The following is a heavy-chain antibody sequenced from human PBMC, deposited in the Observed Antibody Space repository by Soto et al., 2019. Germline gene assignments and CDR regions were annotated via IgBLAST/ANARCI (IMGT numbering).Heavy chain of an antibody. J-gene: IGHJ4*02. CDR2: IYSGGNT. CDR1: GLTVSNNY. CDR3: TPGREQNFQ. D-gene: IGHD1-26*01. V-gene: IGHV3-66*01. Sequence: EVLLVESGGGLGQPGGSLRLSCAASGLTVSNNYITWVRQAPGKGLEWVSLIYSGGNTYYADSVKGRFTISRDSSRNTVYLQMHSLRPEDTAVYYCTPGREQNFQWGQGTLVTVSS.